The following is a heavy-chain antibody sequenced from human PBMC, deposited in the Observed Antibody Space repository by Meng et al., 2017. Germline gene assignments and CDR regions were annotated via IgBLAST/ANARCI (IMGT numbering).Heavy chain of an antibody. D-gene: IGHD3-9*01. CDR2: ISSSSSYI. CDR3: ARDLYDILTGENWFDP. CDR1: GFTFSSYS. Sequence: GGSLRLSCAASGFTFSSYSMNWVRQAPGKGLEWVSSISSSSSYIYYADSVKGRFTISRDNAKNSLYLQMNSLRAEDTAVYYCARDLYDILTGENWFDPWGQGTQVTSAS. J-gene: IGHJ5*02. V-gene: IGHV3-21*01.